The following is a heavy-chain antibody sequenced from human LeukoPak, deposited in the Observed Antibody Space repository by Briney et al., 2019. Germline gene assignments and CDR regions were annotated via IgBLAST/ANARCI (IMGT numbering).Heavy chain of an antibody. CDR3: AHEECYYGSGSHRTVNWFDP. D-gene: IGHD3-10*01. Sequence: SGPTLVKPTQTLTLTCTFSGFSLNTSGVGVGWIRQTPGKALEWLALIYWDDDKRYRPSLEGRLTITKDTSKNQVVLTMTNMDPVDTGTYYCAHEECYYGSGSHRTVNWFDPWGQGILVTVSS. V-gene: IGHV2-5*02. J-gene: IGHJ5*02. CDR2: IYWDDDK. CDR1: GFSLNTSGVG.